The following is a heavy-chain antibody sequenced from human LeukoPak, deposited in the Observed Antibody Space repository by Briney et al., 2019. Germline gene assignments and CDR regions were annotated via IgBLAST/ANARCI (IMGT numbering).Heavy chain of an antibody. CDR3: ARDSIAARPRGYFDY. J-gene: IGHJ4*02. D-gene: IGHD6-6*01. CDR2: ISSSSSTI. CDR1: GFTFSSYS. Sequence: PGGSLRLSCAASGFTFSSYSMNWVRQAPGKGLEWVSYISSSSSTIYYADSVKGRFTISRDNAKNSLYLQMNSLRAEDTAVYYCARDSIAARPRGYFDYWGQGTLVTVSS. V-gene: IGHV3-48*01.